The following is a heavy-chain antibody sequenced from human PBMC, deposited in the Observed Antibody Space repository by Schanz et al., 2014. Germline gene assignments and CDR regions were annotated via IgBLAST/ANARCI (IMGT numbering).Heavy chain of an antibody. CDR3: SKDKQGSRSDDS. J-gene: IGHJ5*01. V-gene: IGHV3-23*01. Sequence: EVQLLGSGGGLVQPGGSLRLSCTVSGFTVNNYAMSWARQTPGKGLEWVSSITTGGNTYYRDSVKGRFIVSRDNSKNTLYLEMNRLRVDDTAVYYCSKDKQGSRSDDSWGQGTLVTVSS. D-gene: IGHD2-15*01. CDR1: GFTVNNYA. CDR2: ITTGGNT.